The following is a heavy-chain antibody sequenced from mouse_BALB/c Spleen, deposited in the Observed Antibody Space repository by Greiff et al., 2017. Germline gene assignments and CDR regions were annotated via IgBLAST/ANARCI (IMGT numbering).Heavy chain of an antibody. CDR1: GFTFSSYA. D-gene: IGHD2-4*01. CDR3: ARRFGPGSYDYFAY. V-gene: IGHV5-6-5*01. Sequence: EVKLVESGGGLVKPGGSLKLSCAASGFTFSSYAMSWVRQTPEKRLEWVASISSGGSTYYPDSVKGRFTISRDNARNILYLQMSSLRSEDTAMYYCARRFGPGSYDYFAYWGQGTLVTVSA. J-gene: IGHJ3*01. CDR2: ISSGGST.